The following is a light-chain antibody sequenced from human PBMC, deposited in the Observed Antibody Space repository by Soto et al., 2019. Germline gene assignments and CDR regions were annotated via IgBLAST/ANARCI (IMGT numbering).Light chain of an antibody. J-gene: IGLJ3*02. CDR1: RNDIGTYNL. CDR2: EGN. V-gene: IGLV2-23*01. CDR3: CSYTDGSGLL. Sequence: QSALTQPASVSESPGQSISISCGGGRNDIGTYNLVSWYQQHPGKAPKLIIYEGNKRPSGVSNRFSGSRSGNTASLTISGLQAEDEADYYCCSYTDGSGLLFGGGTKVTVL.